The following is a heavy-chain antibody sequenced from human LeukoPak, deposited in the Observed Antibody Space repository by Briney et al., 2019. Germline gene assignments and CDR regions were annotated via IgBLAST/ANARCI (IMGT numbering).Heavy chain of an antibody. V-gene: IGHV4/OR15-8*01. J-gene: IGHJ4*02. CDR3: VRNGRYCLNY. D-gene: IGHD1-14*01. CDR1: GDFIRSSEW. CDR2: FFLSGGH. Sequence: SETLSLTCDVSGDFIRSSEWWSWVRQPPGKGLEWIGQFFLSGGHNYRSSLRSRVTISVDRSKSQFSLKMASVTAADTAIYYCVRNGRYCLNYWGQGTLVTVSS.